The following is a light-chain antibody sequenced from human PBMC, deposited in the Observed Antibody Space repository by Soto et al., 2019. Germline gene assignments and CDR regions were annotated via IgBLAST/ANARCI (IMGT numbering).Light chain of an antibody. J-gene: IGKJ2*01. CDR2: GGS. Sequence: DIVLTQSPGTLSLSPGERATLSCRASQSVSSNHLAWYQQKPGQAPRLLIYGGSSRATGIPVRFSGSGSETDFTLTITRLEPEDFATYYCQQYNSLYTFGQGTKLEIK. V-gene: IGKV3-20*01. CDR1: QSVSSNH. CDR3: QQYNSLYT.